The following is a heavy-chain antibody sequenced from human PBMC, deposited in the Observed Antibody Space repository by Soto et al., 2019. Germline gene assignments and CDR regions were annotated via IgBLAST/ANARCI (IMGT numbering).Heavy chain of an antibody. CDR1: GGSISSSSYY. CDR3: MLGSAWKDSDY. D-gene: IGHD2-15*01. V-gene: IGHV4-39*01. CDR2: IYYSGST. J-gene: IGHJ4*02. Sequence: SETLSLTCTVSGGSISSSSYYWGWIRQPPGKGLEWIGNIYYSGSTYYNPSLKSRVTISVDTSKNQFSLKLSSVTAADTAVYYCMLGSAWKDSDYWGQGTLVTVSS.